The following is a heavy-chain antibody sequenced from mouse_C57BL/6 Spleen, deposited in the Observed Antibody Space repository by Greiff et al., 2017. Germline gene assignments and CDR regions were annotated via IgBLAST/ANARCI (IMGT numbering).Heavy chain of an antibody. Sequence: VQLQQSGAELVRPGASVKMSCKASGYTFTSYTMHWVKQRPGQGLEWIGYINPSSGYTKYNQKFKDKTTLAADKSSSTAYMQLSSLTSEDSAVYDCASDYGSSYGFDYWGQGTTLTVSS. CDR1: GYTFTSYT. D-gene: IGHD1-1*01. V-gene: IGHV1-4*01. J-gene: IGHJ2*01. CDR3: ASDYGSSYGFDY. CDR2: INPSSGYT.